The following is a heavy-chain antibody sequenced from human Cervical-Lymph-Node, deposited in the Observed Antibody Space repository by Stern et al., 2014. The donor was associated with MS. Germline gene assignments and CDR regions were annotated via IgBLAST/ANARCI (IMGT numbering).Heavy chain of an antibody. D-gene: IGHD3-3*01. J-gene: IGHJ4*02. V-gene: IGHV1-2*06. Sequence: VQLVQSGAEVKKPGASVKVSCKASGYTFTEYYLHWVRQALGHGLEWMGRINTKNGDAKYAQKFPGRVPMTRDQSISTAYMELSGLTSDDPALYYCARDPASSVFWSGDLDSWGQGTLVTVPP. CDR3: ARDPASSVFWSGDLDS. CDR1: GYTFTEYY. CDR2: INTKNGDA.